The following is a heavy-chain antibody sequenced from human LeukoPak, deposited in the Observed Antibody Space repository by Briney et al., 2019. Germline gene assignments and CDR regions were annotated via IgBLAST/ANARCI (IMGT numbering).Heavy chain of an antibody. CDR1: GYTFTSYA. D-gene: IGHD4-17*01. CDR3: ARDDYGGDWFDH. CDR2: INAGNGNT. J-gene: IGHJ5*02. Sequence: ASVKVSCKASGYTFTSYAMHWVRQAPGQRLEWMGWINAGNGNTKYSQKFQGRVTITRDTSASTAYMELSSLRSEDTAVYYCARDDYGGDWFDHWGQGTLVTVSS. V-gene: IGHV1-3*01.